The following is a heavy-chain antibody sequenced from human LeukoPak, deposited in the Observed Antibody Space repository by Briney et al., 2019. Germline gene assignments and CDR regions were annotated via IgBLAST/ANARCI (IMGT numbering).Heavy chain of an antibody. CDR3: ARHKEVQIDY. CDR2: IYYSESN. Sequence: SETLSLTCTLSGGSISSYYWSWIRQPPGRGLEWSGYIYYSESNNYNPSLKSRVTLSVDTSKNQFSLKLSSVTAADTAVYYCARHKEVQIDYWGQGTLVTVSS. J-gene: IGHJ4*02. CDR1: GGSISSYY. V-gene: IGHV4-59*08.